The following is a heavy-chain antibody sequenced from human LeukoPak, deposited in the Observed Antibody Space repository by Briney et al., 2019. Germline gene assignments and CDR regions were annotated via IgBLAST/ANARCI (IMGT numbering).Heavy chain of an antibody. V-gene: IGHV3-7*01. Sequence: GGSLRLSCAASGFSFSSYWMSWVRQAPGKGLEWVANINQEGSVEYYVDSVKGRFTISRDNAKNSLYLQMNNLRAEDTAVYYCARITIVVPTSADYWGQGTLVTVSS. CDR3: ARITIVVPTSADY. J-gene: IGHJ4*02. CDR2: INQEGSVE. D-gene: IGHD2-2*01. CDR1: GFSFSSYW.